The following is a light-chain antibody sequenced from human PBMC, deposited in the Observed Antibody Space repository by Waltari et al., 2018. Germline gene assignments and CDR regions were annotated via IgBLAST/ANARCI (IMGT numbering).Light chain of an antibody. CDR1: NNNVGYEG. V-gene: IGLV10-54*04. Sequence: QAGLTQPPSVSKCLRQTATLTCTGNNNNVGYEGATWLQPHHVHPPKLLFQRNNNRAPGFPMSGSATRSGSAPSLTITGLPTEDEADYDCSAWDSSLSAWVFGGGTKLTVL. J-gene: IGLJ3*02. CDR3: SAWDSSLSAWV. CDR2: RNN.